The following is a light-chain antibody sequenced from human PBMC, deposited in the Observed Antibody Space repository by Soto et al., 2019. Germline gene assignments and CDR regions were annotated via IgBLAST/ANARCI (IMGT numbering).Light chain of an antibody. Sequence: DIQMTQSPSTLSASVGDRVSITCRASQSISRQLAWYQQKPGKAPNLLIYQASNLDTGVPSRFTCSGSWTEFTLTISSLQPDDLATYYCLHYQSYWTFGQGTNVEGK. CDR3: LHYQSYWT. J-gene: IGKJ1*01. CDR2: QAS. V-gene: IGKV1-5*03. CDR1: QSISRQ.